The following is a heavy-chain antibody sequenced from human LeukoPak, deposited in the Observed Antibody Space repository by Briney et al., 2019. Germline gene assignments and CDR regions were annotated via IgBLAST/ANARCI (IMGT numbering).Heavy chain of an antibody. CDR1: GFTFSSYW. J-gene: IGHJ4*02. V-gene: IGHV3-7*01. CDR3: VRGIEY. Sequence: GGSLRLSCAASGFTFSSYWMNWVRQAPGKGLEWVANIKEDGGEIYYVDSVKGRFTISRDNAKNSLFLQMNSLRAEDTAVYYCVRGIEYWGQGTLVTVSS. CDR2: IKEDGGEI.